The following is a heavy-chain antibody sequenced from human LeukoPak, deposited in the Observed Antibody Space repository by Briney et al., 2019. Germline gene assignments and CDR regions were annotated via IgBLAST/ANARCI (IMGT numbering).Heavy chain of an antibody. J-gene: IGHJ4*02. V-gene: IGHV4-34*01. D-gene: IGHD3-3*01. CDR2: INHSGST. CDR3: ARGCRITSFGVVIPHSTFDY. Sequence: PSETLSLTCAVYGGSFSGYYWSWIRQPPGKGLEWIGEINHSGSTNYNPSLKSRVTISVDTSKNQFSLKLSSVTAADTAVYYCARGCRITSFGVVIPHSTFDYWGQGTLVTVSS. CDR1: GGSFSGYY.